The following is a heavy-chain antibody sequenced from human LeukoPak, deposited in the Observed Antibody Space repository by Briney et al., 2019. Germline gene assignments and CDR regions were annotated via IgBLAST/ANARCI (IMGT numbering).Heavy chain of an antibody. J-gene: IGHJ4*02. D-gene: IGHD1-7*01. Sequence: GASVKVSCKASGYTFTSYYMHWVRQAPGQGLEWMGIINPSGGSTSYAQKFQGRVTMTRDTSTSTVYMELSSLRSEDTAVYYCARDPGRTGTTWAYYFDYWGQGTLVTVSS. V-gene: IGHV1-46*01. CDR3: ARDPGRTGTTWAYYFDY. CDR2: INPSGGST. CDR1: GYTFTSYY.